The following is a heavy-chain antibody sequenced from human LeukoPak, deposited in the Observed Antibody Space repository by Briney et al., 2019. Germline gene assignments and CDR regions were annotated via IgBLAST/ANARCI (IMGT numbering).Heavy chain of an antibody. J-gene: IGHJ3*01. V-gene: IGHV3-30-3*01. CDR3: ARDQIRYSNSPEALDL. CDR2: LSSDGTNK. Sequence: GGSLRLSCAASGFTFSSYAVHWVRQAPGKGLGWVAGLSSDGTNKYYADSVQGRFTISRDTSENTLYLLMNSLRGEDTAVYYCARDQIRYSNSPEALDLWGQGTLVSVSS. CDR1: GFTFSSYA. D-gene: IGHD5-18*01.